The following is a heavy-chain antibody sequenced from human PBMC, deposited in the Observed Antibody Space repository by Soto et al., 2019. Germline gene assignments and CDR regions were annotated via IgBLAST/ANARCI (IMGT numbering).Heavy chain of an antibody. CDR3: ARVGCTSTSCYYLFDF. CDR1: GFTFGDHD. D-gene: IGHD2-2*01. J-gene: IGHJ4*02. Sequence: GGSLRLYCTTSGFTFGDHDMSWLRQAPGKGLEWLGFIRGKAYGGTTEYAASVKGRFAMSRDDSQGIAYLQMNSLKTEDTAVYYCARVGCTSTSCYYLFDFWGQGSLVTVSS. CDR2: IRGKAYGGTT. V-gene: IGHV3-49*03.